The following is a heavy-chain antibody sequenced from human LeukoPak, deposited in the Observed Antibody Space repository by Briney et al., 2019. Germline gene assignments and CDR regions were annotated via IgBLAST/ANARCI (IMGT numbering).Heavy chain of an antibody. CDR1: GFTFSSYE. CDR2: INYGDSTI. CDR3: AREGGGIAAFDY. V-gene: IGHV3-48*03. D-gene: IGHD6-13*01. J-gene: IGHJ4*02. Sequence: PGGSLRLSCAVSGFTFSSYEMNWVRQAPGKGLEWVSYINYGDSTIYYADSVKGRFTISRDNAENSLYLQMNSLRAEDTAVYYCAREGGGIAAFDYWGQGTLVTVSS.